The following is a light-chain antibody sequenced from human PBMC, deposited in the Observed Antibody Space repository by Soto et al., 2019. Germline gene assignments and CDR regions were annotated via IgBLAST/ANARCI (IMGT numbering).Light chain of an antibody. CDR1: QSVSSSY. CDR3: QQYGSSVT. V-gene: IGKV3-20*01. Sequence: EIVLTQSPGTLSLSPGERSTLSCRASQSVSSSYLAWYQQKPGXAPXXLIYGASSRATGIPDRFSGSGSGTEFTLTISRLEPEDFAVYDCQQYGSSVTFGQGTRLEIK. J-gene: IGKJ5*01. CDR2: GAS.